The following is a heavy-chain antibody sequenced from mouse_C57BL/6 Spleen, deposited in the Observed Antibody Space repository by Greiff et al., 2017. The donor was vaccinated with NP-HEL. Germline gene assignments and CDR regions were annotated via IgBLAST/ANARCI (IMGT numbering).Heavy chain of an antibody. Sequence: EVQLVESGGGLVKPGGSLKLSCAASGFTFSDYGMHWVRQAPEKGLEWVAYISSGSSTIYYADTVKGRFTISRDHAKNTLFLQMTSLRSEDTAMYYCARSFITTEVYFDYWGQGTTLTVSS. CDR3: ARSFITTEVYFDY. CDR1: GFTFSDYG. D-gene: IGHD1-1*01. J-gene: IGHJ2*01. CDR2: ISSGSSTI. V-gene: IGHV5-17*01.